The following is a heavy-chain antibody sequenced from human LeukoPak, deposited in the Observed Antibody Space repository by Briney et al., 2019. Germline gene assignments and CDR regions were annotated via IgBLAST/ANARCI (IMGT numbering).Heavy chain of an antibody. J-gene: IGHJ6*02. Sequence: SVKVSCKASGGTFSSYAISWVRQAPGQGLEWMGGIIPKFGTANYAQKFQGRVTITRDTSASTAYMELSSLRSEDTAVYYCARDFVGDYYYYGMDVWGQGTTVTVSS. CDR2: IIPKFGTA. CDR1: GGTFSSYA. D-gene: IGHD3-16*01. V-gene: IGHV1-69*05. CDR3: ARDFVGDYYYYGMDV.